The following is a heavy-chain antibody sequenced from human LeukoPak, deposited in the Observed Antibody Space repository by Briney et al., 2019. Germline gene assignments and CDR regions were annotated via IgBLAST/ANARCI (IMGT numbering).Heavy chain of an antibody. CDR2: ISSSSSYI. CDR3: TTVKQQLVDPDY. J-gene: IGHJ4*02. V-gene: IGHV3-21*04. D-gene: IGHD6-13*01. CDR1: GFTFSSYS. Sequence: PGGSLRLSCAASGFTFSSYSMNWVRQAPGKGLKWVSSISSSSSYIYYADSVKGRFAISRDNAKNSLYLQMNSLRAEDTAVYYCTTVKQQLVDPDYWGQGTLVTVSS.